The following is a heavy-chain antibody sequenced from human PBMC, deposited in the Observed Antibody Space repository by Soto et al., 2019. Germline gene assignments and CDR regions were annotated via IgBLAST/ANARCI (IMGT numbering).Heavy chain of an antibody. CDR1: GYTFTSYD. Sequence: QVQLVQSGAEVKKPGASVKVSCKASGYTFTSYDINWVRQATGQGLEWMGWMNPNSGNTGYAQKFQGRVTMTRNTSISTAYMELSSLRSEDTAVYYCARFPSPYCSSTSCYVDDPWGQGTLVTVSS. CDR3: ARFPSPYCSSTSCYVDDP. V-gene: IGHV1-8*01. J-gene: IGHJ5*02. CDR2: MNPNSGNT. D-gene: IGHD2-2*01.